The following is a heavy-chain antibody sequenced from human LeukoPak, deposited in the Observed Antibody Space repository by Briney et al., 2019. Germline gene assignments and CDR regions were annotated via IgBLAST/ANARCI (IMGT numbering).Heavy chain of an antibody. D-gene: IGHD3-10*01. Sequence: GGSLRLSCAASGFTFSNAWMSWVRQAPGKGLEWVGRIKSKTDGGTTDYAAPVKGRFTISRDDSKNTLYLQMNRLKTDDTAVYYCTTNHYGSGRYCRYWGQGTLVTVSS. V-gene: IGHV3-15*01. J-gene: IGHJ4*02. CDR2: IKSKTDGGTT. CDR1: GFTFSNAW. CDR3: TTNHYGSGRYCRY.